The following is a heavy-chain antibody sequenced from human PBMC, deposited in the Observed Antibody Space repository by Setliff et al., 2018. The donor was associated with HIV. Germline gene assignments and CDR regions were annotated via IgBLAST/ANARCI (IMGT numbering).Heavy chain of an antibody. CDR3: VKNLYTEMWGEIFDS. CDR2: IWHDGSNQ. J-gene: IGHJ4*02. D-gene: IGHD3-16*01. V-gene: IGHV3-33*06. CDR1: GFTFNDYA. Sequence: PVGSLRLSCAASGFTFNDYAMHWVRQAPGKGLEWVAVIWHDGSNQYYADSVKGRFTISRDNSRNTQYLQMNSLSVEDTAVYYCVKNLYTEMWGEIFDSWGRGTLVTVSS.